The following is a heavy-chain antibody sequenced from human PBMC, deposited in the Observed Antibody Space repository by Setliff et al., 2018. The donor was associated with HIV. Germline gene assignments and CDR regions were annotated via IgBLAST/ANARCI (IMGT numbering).Heavy chain of an antibody. CDR2: IYDSGRT. V-gene: IGHV4-4*07. J-gene: IGHJ5*02. Sequence: SETLSLTCTVSGGSISGFYWNWIRQSAGKGLQWIGRIYDSGRTYYNPSLKSRVTISVDTSKNQFFLKVTSVTAADTAVYYCARVIMAVAGTPYHFWFDPWGQGTLVTVSS. CDR3: ARVIMAVAGTPYHFWFDP. D-gene: IGHD6-19*01. CDR1: GGSISGFY.